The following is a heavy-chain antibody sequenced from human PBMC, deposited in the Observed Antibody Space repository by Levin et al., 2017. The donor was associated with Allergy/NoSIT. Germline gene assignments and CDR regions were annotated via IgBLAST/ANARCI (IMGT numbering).Heavy chain of an antibody. CDR1: GGTFSSYA. CDR3: ARGAVVIIPGSYYYYMDV. CDR2: IIPIFGTA. V-gene: IGHV1-69*06. J-gene: IGHJ6*03. D-gene: IGHD3-3*01. Sequence: KISCKASGGTFSSYAISWVRQAPGQGLEWVGGIIPIFGTANYAQKLQGRVTITADKSTSTAYMELSSLRSEDTAVYYCARGAVVIIPGSYYYYMDVWGKGTTVTVSS.